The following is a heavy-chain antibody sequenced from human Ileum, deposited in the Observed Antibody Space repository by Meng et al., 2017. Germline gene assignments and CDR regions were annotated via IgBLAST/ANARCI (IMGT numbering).Heavy chain of an antibody. J-gene: IGHJ4*02. V-gene: IGHV3-11*01. CDR2: ISNSGSNI. D-gene: IGHD1-26*01. Sequence: QGQWVEAGGGLVKPGGSRRLSCVASGITFRHYYMSWIRQAPGKGLEWVSYISNSGSNIYYVDSVKGRFTISRDNAKNSLYLQMNSLRAEDTAGYYCATLSYSSLGYWGQGTLVTVSS. CDR3: ATLSYSSLGY. CDR1: GITFRHYY.